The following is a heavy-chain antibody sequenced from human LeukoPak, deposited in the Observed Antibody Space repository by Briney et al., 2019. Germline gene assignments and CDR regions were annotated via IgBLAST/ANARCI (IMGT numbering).Heavy chain of an antibody. J-gene: IGHJ4*02. D-gene: IGHD2-2*01. CDR1: GYTLTELS. V-gene: IGHV1-24*01. Sequence: ASVKVSCKASGYTLTELSMNWVRQAPGIGLEWMGGFDPESGETIYAQKFQGRVTMTEDTSTDTAYMELSSLRSEDTAVHYCHAIVVVPAAIPPYWGQGTLVTVSS. CDR3: HAIVVVPAAIPPY. CDR2: FDPESGET.